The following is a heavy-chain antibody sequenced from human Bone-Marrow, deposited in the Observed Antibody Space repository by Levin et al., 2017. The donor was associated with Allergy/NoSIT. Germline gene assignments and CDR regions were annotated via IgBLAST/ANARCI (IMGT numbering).Heavy chain of an antibody. D-gene: IGHD2-8*01. V-gene: IGHV3-7*02. CDR2: INRDGGDG. CDR3: ARNGAWSFEF. Sequence: ETLSLTCASSGFTFSGYWMAWVRQAPGKGLEWVANINRDGGDGYYVDSVNGRFTISRDNARNSLDLQMNSLRVEDTAVYYCARNGAWSFEFWGQGTLVTVSS. CDR1: GFTFSGYW. J-gene: IGHJ4*02.